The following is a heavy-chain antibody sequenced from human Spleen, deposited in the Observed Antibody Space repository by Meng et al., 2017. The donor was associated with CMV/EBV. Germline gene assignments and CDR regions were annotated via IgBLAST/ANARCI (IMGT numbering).Heavy chain of an antibody. CDR3: ARGAAAGTG. V-gene: IGHV1-69*01. CDR1: GYTFTSYA. Sequence: GPRVQMWAAVEKPGCSVKVSSKASGYTFTSYAIRWVRQAPGQGLGCNGGNITIFGTANYAQKFQGRVTITADESTSTAYMELSSLRSEDTAVYYCARGAAAGTGWGQGTLVTVSS. CDR2: NITIFGTA. J-gene: IGHJ4*02. D-gene: IGHD6-13*01.